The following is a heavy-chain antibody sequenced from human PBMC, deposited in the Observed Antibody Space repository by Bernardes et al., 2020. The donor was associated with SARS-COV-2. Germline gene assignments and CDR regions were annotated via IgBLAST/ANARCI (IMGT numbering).Heavy chain of an antibody. CDR2: IYPGDSDT. CDR1: GYSFTSHW. D-gene: IGHD5-12*01. CDR3: ARPEIYSGYEN. J-gene: IGHJ4*02. V-gene: IGHV5-51*01. Sequence: GESLKISCEASGYSFTSHWIAWVRQMPGKGLEWMGTIYPGDSDTRYSPSFEGQVTISADKSISTAYLQWGSLKASDTAIYYCARPEIYSGYENWGQGTLVTVSS.